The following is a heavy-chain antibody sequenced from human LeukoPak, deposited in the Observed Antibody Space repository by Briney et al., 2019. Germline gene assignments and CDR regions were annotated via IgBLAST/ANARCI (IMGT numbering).Heavy chain of an antibody. Sequence: SETLSLTCTVSGGSISSSGYYWNWVRQPPGKGLEWIGSISYSGTTYYNPALKSRVSISADTSQNQFSLKLNSVTAADTAVYYCAGHGAPTSPGHYWGQGTLVTVSS. CDR2: ISYSGTT. D-gene: IGHD2-2*01. J-gene: IGHJ4*02. CDR3: AGHGAPTSPGHY. CDR1: GGSISSSGYY. V-gene: IGHV4-39*01.